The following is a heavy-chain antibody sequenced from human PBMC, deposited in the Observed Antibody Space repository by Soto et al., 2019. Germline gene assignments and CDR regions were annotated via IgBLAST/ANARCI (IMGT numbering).Heavy chain of an antibody. CDR2: ISGRSGGP. J-gene: IGHJ5*02. Sequence: EGQLLQYGGDLVQPGGSLRLSCAGSGLTLRSYAMTWIRQTPEKGLEWVSTISGRSGGPSYADSVNGRFTVSSDNSKNTLYLQMNSLRPDDTAIYYCAKGGPFTGGFDPWGQGTLVTVAS. V-gene: IGHV3-23*01. CDR3: AKGGPFTGGFDP. D-gene: IGHD3-16*01. CDR1: GLTLRSYA.